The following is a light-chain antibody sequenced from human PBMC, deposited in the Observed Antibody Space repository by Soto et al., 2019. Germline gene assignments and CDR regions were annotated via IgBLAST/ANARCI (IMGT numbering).Light chain of an antibody. V-gene: IGLV2-8*01. CDR1: SSDVGGYNY. J-gene: IGLJ1*01. CDR2: EAN. Sequence: QSALTQPPSASGSPGQSVTISCAGTSSDVGGYNYVSWYQQYPGKVPKLMIYEANERPSGVPDRFSGSKSGNTAFLTVSGLQAEDEADYYCLSYADTAYVFGTGTKVTVL. CDR3: LSYADTAYV.